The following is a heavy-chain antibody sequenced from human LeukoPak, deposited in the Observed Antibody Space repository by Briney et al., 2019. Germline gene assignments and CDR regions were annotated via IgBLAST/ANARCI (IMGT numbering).Heavy chain of an antibody. D-gene: IGHD1-26*01. Sequence: GESLRLSCAASGFTVSSNYMSWVRQAPGKGLEWVSVIYSGGSTYYADSVKGRFTISRDNSKNTLYLQMNSLRAEDTAVYYCARGKYSGSYLDYWGQGTLVTVSS. J-gene: IGHJ4*02. CDR2: IYSGGST. CDR1: GFTVSSNY. CDR3: ARGKYSGSYLDY. V-gene: IGHV3-53*01.